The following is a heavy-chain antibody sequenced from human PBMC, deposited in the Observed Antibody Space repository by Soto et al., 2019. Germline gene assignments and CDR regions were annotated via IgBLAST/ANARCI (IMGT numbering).Heavy chain of an antibody. Sequence: GGCLGLSCTVSGFAFNNYGINWVRQAPGKGLEWVSSISKSDYTYYSDSVKGRFAISRDNAKSSVSLQMNTLRVEDTAVYYCAREDSIIIPAVSDFWGQGTLVTVSS. CDR3: AREDSIIIPAVSDF. CDR1: GFAFNNYG. J-gene: IGHJ4*02. V-gene: IGHV3-21*01. CDR2: ISKSDYT. D-gene: IGHD2-2*01.